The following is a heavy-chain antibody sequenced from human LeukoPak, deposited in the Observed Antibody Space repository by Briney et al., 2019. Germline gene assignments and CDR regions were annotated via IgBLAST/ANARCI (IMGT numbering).Heavy chain of an antibody. CDR3: ARESGEAFDI. Sequence: GGSLRLSCGASGFSFSDYGMHWVRQAPGKGLEWVAFIRHDGNKKYLPDSMKGRFSVSRDNSNNTLYLQMNSLRAEDTAMYYCARESGEAFDIWGQGTMVTVSS. V-gene: IGHV3-30*02. CDR1: GFSFSDYG. CDR2: IRHDGNKK. J-gene: IGHJ3*02.